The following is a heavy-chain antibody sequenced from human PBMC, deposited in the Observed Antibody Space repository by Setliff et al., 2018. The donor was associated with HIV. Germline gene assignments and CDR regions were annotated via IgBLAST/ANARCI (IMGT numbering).Heavy chain of an antibody. D-gene: IGHD6-25*01. Sequence: ETLSLTCTVSGGSISSSSYYWGWIRQPPGKGLEWIGSIYYSGSTYYNPSLKSRVTISVDTSKNQFSLKLSSATAADTAVYYCARDVGSSAWPFDYWGQGALVTVSS. V-gene: IGHV4-39*02. CDR2: IYYSGST. CDR3: ARDVGSSAWPFDY. CDR1: GGSISSSSYY. J-gene: IGHJ4*02.